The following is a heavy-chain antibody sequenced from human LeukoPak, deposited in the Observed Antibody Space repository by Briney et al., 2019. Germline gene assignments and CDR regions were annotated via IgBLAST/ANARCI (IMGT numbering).Heavy chain of an antibody. D-gene: IGHD6-13*01. CDR1: GFTFSNAW. V-gene: IGHV3-23*01. CDR2: ISGSGGST. Sequence: GGSLRLSCAASGFTFSNAWMSWVRQAPGKGLEWVSAISGSGGSTYYADSVKGRFTISRDNSKNTLYLQMNSLRAEDTAIYYCAKRKAASDISSSSDIWGQGTMVTVSS. CDR3: AKRKAASDISSSSDI. J-gene: IGHJ3*02.